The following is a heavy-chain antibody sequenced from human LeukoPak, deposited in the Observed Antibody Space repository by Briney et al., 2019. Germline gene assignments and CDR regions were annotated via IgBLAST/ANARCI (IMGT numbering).Heavy chain of an antibody. Sequence: GGSLRLSCAASGFTLSNYWISWVRQAPGKGLEWVANIKLDGSEKYYMNSVKGRFTISRDNAKNSLSLQMSSLRAEDTAVYYCARETRGSYVPGLDSWGQGTLVTVSP. D-gene: IGHD1-26*01. CDR1: GFTLSNYW. V-gene: IGHV3-7*01. J-gene: IGHJ4*02. CDR2: IKLDGSEK. CDR3: ARETRGSYVPGLDS.